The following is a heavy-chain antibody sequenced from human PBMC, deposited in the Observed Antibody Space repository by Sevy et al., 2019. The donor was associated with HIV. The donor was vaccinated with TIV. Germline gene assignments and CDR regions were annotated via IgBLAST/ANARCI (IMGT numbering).Heavy chain of an antibody. V-gene: IGHV3-74*01. CDR1: GFSLSAYW. J-gene: IGHJ4*02. CDR2: INNDGSVR. D-gene: IGHD1-26*01. Sequence: GSLRLSCKCSGFSLSAYWMHWVRQIPGKGLDWVSHINNDGSVRQYADSVKGRFTSSRDNVRNTLYLQMESLRAEDAGVYYCARGIGKSGAFWGQGTLVTVSS. CDR3: ARGIGKSGAF.